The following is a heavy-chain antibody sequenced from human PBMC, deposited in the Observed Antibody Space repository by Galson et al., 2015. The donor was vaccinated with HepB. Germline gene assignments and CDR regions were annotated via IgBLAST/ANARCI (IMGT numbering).Heavy chain of an antibody. CDR1: GYSFTSYW. V-gene: IGHV5-51*01. Sequence: QSGAEVKKPGESLKISCKGSGYSFTSYWIGWVRQMPGKGLEWMGIIYPGDSDTRYSPSFQGQVTISADKSISTACLQWSSLKASDTAMYYCARHRGGWTAGREVNWFDPWGQGTLVTVSS. D-gene: IGHD3-16*01. J-gene: IGHJ5*02. CDR2: IYPGDSDT. CDR3: ARHRGGWTAGREVNWFDP.